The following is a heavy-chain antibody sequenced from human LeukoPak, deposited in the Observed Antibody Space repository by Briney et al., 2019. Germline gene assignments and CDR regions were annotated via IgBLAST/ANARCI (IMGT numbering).Heavy chain of an antibody. D-gene: IGHD3-10*01. CDR2: ISWNGGST. V-gene: IGHV3-20*04. Sequence: RPGGSLRLSCAASGLTFDDYGMSWVRQAPGKGLEWVSGISWNGGSTGYADSVKGRFTISRDNAKNSLYLQMNSLRAEDTALYYRARGGITMVRGVINVSYYYYYMDVWGKGTTVTVSS. J-gene: IGHJ6*03. CDR3: ARGGITMVRGVINVSYYYYYMDV. CDR1: GLTFDDYG.